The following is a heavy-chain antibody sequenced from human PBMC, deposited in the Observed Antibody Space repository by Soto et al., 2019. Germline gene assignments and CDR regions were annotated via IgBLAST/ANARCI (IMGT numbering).Heavy chain of an antibody. CDR3: AREVMNWFDP. D-gene: IGHD2-8*01. CDR1: GGSVSSGSYY. J-gene: IGHJ5*02. CDR2: IYYSGST. V-gene: IGHV4-61*01. Sequence: QVQLQASGPGLVKPSETLSLTCTVSGGSVSSGSYYWSWIRQPPGKGLEWIGYIYYSGSTNYNPSLKSRVNISVDTSKNQFSLKLSSVTAADTAVYYCAREVMNWFDPWGQGTLVTVSS.